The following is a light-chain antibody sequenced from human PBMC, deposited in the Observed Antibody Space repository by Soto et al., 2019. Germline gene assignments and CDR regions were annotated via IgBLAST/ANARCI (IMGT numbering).Light chain of an antibody. V-gene: IGKV1-39*01. CDR1: QSISTY. CDR2: AAS. J-gene: IGKJ2*01. CDR3: QQSYSTLYT. Sequence: IQMTQSPSSLSASVGDRVTITCRASQSISTYLNWYQQKPGKTPKLLIYAASSLQSGVPSRFSGSGSEADFPLTISSLQPEDFATDYCQQSYSTLYTFGQGTKLEI.